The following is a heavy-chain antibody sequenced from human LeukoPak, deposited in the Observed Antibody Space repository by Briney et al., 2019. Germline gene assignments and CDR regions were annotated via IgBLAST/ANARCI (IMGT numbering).Heavy chain of an antibody. CDR2: ISSSSSYI. Sequence: PGGSLRLSCAASRFTFSSYSMNWVRQAPGKGLEWVSSISSSSSYIYYADSVKGRFTISRDNAKNSLYLQMNSLRAEDTAVYYCARDVAAAGTSDYWGQGTLVTVSS. J-gene: IGHJ4*02. D-gene: IGHD6-13*01. V-gene: IGHV3-21*01. CDR1: RFTFSSYS. CDR3: ARDVAAAGTSDY.